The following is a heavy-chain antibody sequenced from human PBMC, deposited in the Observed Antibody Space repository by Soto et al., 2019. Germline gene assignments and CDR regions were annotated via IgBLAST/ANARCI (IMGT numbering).Heavy chain of an antibody. CDR3: ADMRGQWLPRD. J-gene: IGHJ4*02. Sequence: QLQLQESGPRLVEPSETLSLTCTVSGGSISGSDYYWAWLRQPPGKGLEWLGTIYRTGTAYYNPSLTSRVPLFVDPSKNQFFLILNSVSAADTAVYFCADMRGQWLPRDWGQGILVTVSS. CDR1: GGSISGSDYY. V-gene: IGHV4-39*01. CDR2: IYRTGTA. D-gene: IGHD6-19*01.